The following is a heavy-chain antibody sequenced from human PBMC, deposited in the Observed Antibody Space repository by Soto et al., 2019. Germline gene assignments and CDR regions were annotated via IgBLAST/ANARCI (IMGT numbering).Heavy chain of an antibody. V-gene: IGHV4-4*02. CDR3: ARDRTAVAGIDI. CDR2: IYHSGST. Sequence: SETLSLTCAVFGFSISSSNWWSRVRQPPGKGLEWIGEIYHSGSTNCNPSLKSRVTISVDKSKNQFSLKLSSVTAADTAVYYCARDRTAVAGIDIWGQGTMVT. J-gene: IGHJ3*02. CDR1: GFSISSSNW. D-gene: IGHD6-19*01.